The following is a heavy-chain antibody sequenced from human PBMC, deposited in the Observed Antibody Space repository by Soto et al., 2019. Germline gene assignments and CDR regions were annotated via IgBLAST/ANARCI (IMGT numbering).Heavy chain of an antibody. J-gene: IGHJ1*01. CDR3: ARLPNKSPQN. CDR1: GFTFSSYW. V-gene: IGHV3-74*01. CDR2: ISNDGSST. Sequence: EVQLVESGGGLVQPGGSLRLSCVASGFTFSSYWMHWVRQAPGKGLVWVSSISNDGSSTSYADPVKGRFTISRDNAKKTIYLQINRLRSENPAVYYCARLPNKSPQNWGQGTLVIVSP.